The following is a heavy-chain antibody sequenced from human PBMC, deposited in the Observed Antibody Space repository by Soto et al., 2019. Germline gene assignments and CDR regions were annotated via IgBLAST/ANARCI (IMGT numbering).Heavy chain of an antibody. CDR2: ISSSSSYI. CDR1: GFTFSSYS. Sequence: EVQLVESGGGLVKPGGSLRLSCAASGFTFSSYSMNWVRQAPGKGLEWVSSISSSSSYIYYADSVKGRFTISRDNAKNSLYLQMHSLRAEVTAVYYCARAQRNTIAAAGTGVGYWGQGTLVTVSS. J-gene: IGHJ4*02. V-gene: IGHV3-21*01. D-gene: IGHD6-13*01. CDR3: ARAQRNTIAAAGTGVGY.